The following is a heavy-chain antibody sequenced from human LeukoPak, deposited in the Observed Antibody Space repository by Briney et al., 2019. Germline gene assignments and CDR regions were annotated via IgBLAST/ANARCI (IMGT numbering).Heavy chain of an antibody. J-gene: IGHJ4*02. CDR2: INGSGGST. V-gene: IGHV3-23*01. CDR1: GFTFSSYA. CDR3: ARDGRGHCSSTSCYAGRY. D-gene: IGHD2-2*01. Sequence: GGSLRLSCAASGFTFSSYAMSWVRQAPGKGLEWVSAINGSGGSTYYADSVKGRFTISRDNSKNTLYLQMNSLRAEDTAVYYCARDGRGHCSSTSCYAGRYWGQGTLVTVSS.